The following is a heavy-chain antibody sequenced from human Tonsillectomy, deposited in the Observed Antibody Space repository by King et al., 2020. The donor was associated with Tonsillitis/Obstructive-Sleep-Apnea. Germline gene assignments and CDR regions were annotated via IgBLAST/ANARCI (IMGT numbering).Heavy chain of an antibody. CDR3: ARDPSSSWSSDAFDI. J-gene: IGHJ3*02. D-gene: IGHD6-13*01. Sequence: VQLVESGGGLVQPGGSLRLSCEASGFTFSSYWMHWVRQAPGKGLVWVSRINSDGSSTSYADSVKGRFTISRDNAKNTLYLQMNSLRAEDTAVYYCARDPSSSWSSDAFDIWGQGTRVTVSS. CDR1: GFTFSSYW. CDR2: INSDGSST. V-gene: IGHV3-74*01.